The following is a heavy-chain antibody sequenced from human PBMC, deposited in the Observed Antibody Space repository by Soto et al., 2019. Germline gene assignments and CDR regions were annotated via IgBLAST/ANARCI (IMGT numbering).Heavy chain of an antibody. Sequence: GESLKIFCKGSGYSFTSYWIGWVRQMPGKGLEWMGIIYPGDSDARYSPSFQGQVTISADKSISTAYLQWSSLKASDTAMYYCARRITMVRGVSRYFDLWGRGTLVTVSS. D-gene: IGHD3-10*01. V-gene: IGHV5-51*01. CDR2: IYPGDSDA. CDR1: GYSFTSYW. CDR3: ARRITMVRGVSRYFDL. J-gene: IGHJ2*01.